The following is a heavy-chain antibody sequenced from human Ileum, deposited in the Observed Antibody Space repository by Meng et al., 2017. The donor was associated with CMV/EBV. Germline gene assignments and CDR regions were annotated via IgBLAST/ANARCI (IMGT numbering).Heavy chain of an antibody. J-gene: IGHJ5*02. CDR3: ARLQAWDWFDP. D-gene: IGHD4-11*01. Sequence: QVQLQESGPGLVKPSEPLSLTCSVSGGSINSFYWSWIRQPAGKGLEWIGRIYSSGIINYNPSLKSRVTVSVDTSKNQFSLKVNSVTAADTAVYYCARLQAWDWFDPWGQGTLVTVSS. CDR1: GGSINSFY. V-gene: IGHV4-4*07. CDR2: IYSSGII.